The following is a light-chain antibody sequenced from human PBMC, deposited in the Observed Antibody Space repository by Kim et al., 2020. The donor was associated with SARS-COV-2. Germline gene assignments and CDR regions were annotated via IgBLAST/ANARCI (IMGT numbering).Light chain of an antibody. CDR1: QSVSSIY. J-gene: IGKJ1*01. CDR3: QQYGSSPWT. V-gene: IGKV3-20*01. Sequence: EIVLTQSPGTLSLSPGQRATLSCRTSQSVSSIYIAWYQQTPGQPPRLLIYGASSRATGIPDRFSGSGSGTDFTLTISSLEPEDFAVYCCQQYGSSPWTFGQGTQVDIK. CDR2: GAS.